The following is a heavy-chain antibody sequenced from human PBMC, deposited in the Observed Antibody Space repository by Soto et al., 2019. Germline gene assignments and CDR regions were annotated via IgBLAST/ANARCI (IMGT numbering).Heavy chain of an antibody. CDR3: ARSVLHDF. CDR1: GDSMNSYY. Sequence: SETLSLTCSVSGDSMNSYYWSWIRQPPGKGLEWIGYIYNSGSNNYNPSLKGRVTISVDTSKNQFPLKLTSVTPADTAVYYCARSVLHDFWGQGTLVTVSS. CDR2: IYNSGSN. J-gene: IGHJ4*02. V-gene: IGHV4-59*01.